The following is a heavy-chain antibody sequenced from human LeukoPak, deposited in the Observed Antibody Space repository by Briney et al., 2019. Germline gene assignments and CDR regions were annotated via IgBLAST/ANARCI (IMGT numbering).Heavy chain of an antibody. V-gene: IGHV3-7*01. CDR1: GFTFSSCA. D-gene: IGHD5-24*01. CDR3: ARVADGYNL. Sequence: GGSLRLSCAASGFTFSSCAMSWVRQAPGKGLEWVANIKQDGSEKYYVDSVKGRFTISRDNAKNSLYLQMNSLRAEDTAVYYCARVADGYNLWGQGTLVTVSS. CDR2: IKQDGSEK. J-gene: IGHJ4*02.